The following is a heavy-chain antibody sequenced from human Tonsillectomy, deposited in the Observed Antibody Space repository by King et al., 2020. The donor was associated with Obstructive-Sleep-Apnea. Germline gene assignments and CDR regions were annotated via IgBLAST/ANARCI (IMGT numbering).Heavy chain of an antibody. V-gene: IGHV3-9*03. CDR1: GFAFDDYA. J-gene: IGHJ4*02. D-gene: IGHD1-1*01. Sequence: VQLVESGGGLVQPGRSLRLSCAASGFAFDDYAMHWVRQPPGKGLEWVSGISWNSGYIAYADSVKGRFTISRDNAKNSLFLQMNSLRSEDMALYYCAKVMTGTGRGFDSWGQGTLVTVSS. CDR2: ISWNSGYI. CDR3: AKVMTGTGRGFDS.